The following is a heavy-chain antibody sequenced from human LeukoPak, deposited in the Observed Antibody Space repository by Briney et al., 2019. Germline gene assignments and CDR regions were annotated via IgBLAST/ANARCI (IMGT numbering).Heavy chain of an antibody. D-gene: IGHD3-22*01. CDR2: IYHSGST. Sequence: SETLSLTCTVSGYSISSGYYWGWIRQPPGKGLEWIGSIYHSGSTYYNPSLKSRVTISVDTSKNQFSLNLSPMTAADTDVYYCARGIRRWTYDSRGYYYWYFDLWGRGSLVTVSS. J-gene: IGHJ2*01. CDR1: GYSISSGYY. V-gene: IGHV4-38-2*02. CDR3: ARGIRRWTYDSRGYYYWYFDL.